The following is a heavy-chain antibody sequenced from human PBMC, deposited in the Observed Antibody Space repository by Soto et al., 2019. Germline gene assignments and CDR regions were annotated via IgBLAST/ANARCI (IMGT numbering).Heavy chain of an antibody. CDR1: GLTFSSYG. J-gene: IGHJ3*02. D-gene: IGHD3-9*01. CDR3: ARDLYYDILTGYSAPTDAFDI. Sequence: QPGGSLRLSCAASGLTFSSYGMHWVRQAPGKGLEWVAVIWYDGSNKYYADSVKGRFTISRDNSKNTLYLQMNSLRAEDTAVYYCARDLYYDILTGYSAPTDAFDIWGQGTMVTVSS. V-gene: IGHV3-33*01. CDR2: IWYDGSNK.